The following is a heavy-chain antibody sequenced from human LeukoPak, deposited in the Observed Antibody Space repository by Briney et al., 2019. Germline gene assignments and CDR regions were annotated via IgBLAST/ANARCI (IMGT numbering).Heavy chain of an antibody. J-gene: IGHJ5*02. D-gene: IGHD1-1*01. CDR2: INARNGNT. Sequence: ASVTVSCKASGYSFTYYSLHWVRQAPGQRLEWMGWINARNGNTRYSQKFQGRVTITRDTSATTTYVELTGLRSEDTAVYYCARDRLVGTTGILASWGQGTLVTVSS. CDR3: ARDRLVGTTGILAS. CDR1: GYSFTYYS. V-gene: IGHV1-3*01.